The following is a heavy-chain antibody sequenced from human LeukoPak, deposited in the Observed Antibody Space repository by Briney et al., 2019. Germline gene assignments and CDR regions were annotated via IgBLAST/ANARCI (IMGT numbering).Heavy chain of an antibody. J-gene: IGHJ4*02. CDR3: AKAGDFYGPGD. V-gene: IGHV3-30*18. Sequence: GGSLRLSCAASGFTFSHYGIHWVRQAPGEGLEWMAVISHDGSKKYCADSVKGRFSMSRDNSNNTLYLHMNSLRVEDTAVYYGAKAGDFYGPGDWGQGTLVTVSS. CDR1: GFTFSHYG. D-gene: IGHD2/OR15-2a*01. CDR2: ISHDGSKK.